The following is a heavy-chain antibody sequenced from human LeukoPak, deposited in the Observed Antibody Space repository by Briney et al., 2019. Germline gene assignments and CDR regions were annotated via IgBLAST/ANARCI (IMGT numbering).Heavy chain of an antibody. Sequence: ASVKVSCKASGYTFISYYMHWVRQAPGQGLEWMGIINPSGGSTSYAQKFQGRVTTTRDMSTSTVYMELSSLRFEDTAVYYCARGLYSGSDAFDMWGQGTMVTVSS. CDR2: INPSGGST. V-gene: IGHV1-46*01. J-gene: IGHJ3*02. CDR3: ARGLYSGSDAFDM. D-gene: IGHD1-26*01. CDR1: GYTFISYY.